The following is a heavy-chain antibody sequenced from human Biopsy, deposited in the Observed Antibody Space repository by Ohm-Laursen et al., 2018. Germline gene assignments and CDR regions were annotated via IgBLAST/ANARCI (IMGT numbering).Heavy chain of an antibody. Sequence: SVKVSCKASGGSFSDYGLSWVRQAPGRGLEWMGRDIPISNTANYAQNFQDRLTTTADRSTNTAYMELNSLRSEDTAVYFCATLTEDYGASPDSWGQGTLVVVSS. CDR2: DIPISNTA. D-gene: IGHD4-17*01. CDR1: GGSFSDYG. CDR3: ATLTEDYGASPDS. V-gene: IGHV1-69*06. J-gene: IGHJ4*02.